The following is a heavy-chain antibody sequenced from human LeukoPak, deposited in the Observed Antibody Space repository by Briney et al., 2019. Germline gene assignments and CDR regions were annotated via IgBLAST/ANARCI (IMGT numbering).Heavy chain of an antibody. J-gene: IGHJ4*02. D-gene: IGHD3-10*02. CDR2: IYYSGST. CDR3: ARLDPVRAVPDY. V-gene: IGHV4-59*08. Sequence: SETLSLTCAVSGGSISSYYWSWIRQPPGKGLEWIGYIYYSGSTNYNPSLKSRVTISVDTSKNQFSLKLSSVTAADTAVYYCARLDPVRAVPDYWGQGTLVTVSS. CDR1: GGSISSYY.